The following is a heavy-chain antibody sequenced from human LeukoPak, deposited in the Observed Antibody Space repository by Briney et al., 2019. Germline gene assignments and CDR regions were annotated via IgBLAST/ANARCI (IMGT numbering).Heavy chain of an antibody. Sequence: GASVKVSCKASGYTFTNYYMHWVRQAPGQGLEWMGIINPGGGSTSYAQQFQGRVTMTSDMSTSTVYMELSSLRSEDTAVYYCARDLRCSSTSCYRRFDYWGQGTLVTVSS. CDR2: INPGGGST. CDR1: GYTFTNYY. J-gene: IGHJ4*02. CDR3: ARDLRCSSTSCYRRFDY. D-gene: IGHD2-2*01. V-gene: IGHV1-46*01.